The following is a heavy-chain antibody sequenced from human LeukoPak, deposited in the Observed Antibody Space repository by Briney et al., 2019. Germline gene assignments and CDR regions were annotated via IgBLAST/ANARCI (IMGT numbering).Heavy chain of an antibody. CDR2: IYSSGTT. Sequence: GGSLRLSCAVSGFSVSSNYMTWVRQAPGLGLGWVSLIYSSGTTKYADFVKGRFTISRDISKNTLYLQMNSLRADDTAVYYCARVTDPSSREWPYFDCWGLGTLVTVSS. D-gene: IGHD3-3*01. V-gene: IGHV3-53*01. CDR1: GFSVSSNY. J-gene: IGHJ4*02. CDR3: ARVTDPSSREWPYFDC.